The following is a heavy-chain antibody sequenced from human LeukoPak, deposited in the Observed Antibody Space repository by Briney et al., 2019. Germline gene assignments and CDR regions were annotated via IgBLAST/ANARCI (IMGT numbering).Heavy chain of an antibody. CDR1: GYTFTGYY. V-gene: IGHV1-24*01. CDR3: ADLKSPLDY. CDR2: FDPEDGET. Sequence: ASVKVSCKSSGYTFTGYYMHWVRQAPGKGLEWMGGFDPEDGETIYAQKFQGRVTMTEDTSTDTAYMELSSLRSEDTAVYYCADLKSPLDYWGQGTLVTVSS. J-gene: IGHJ4*02.